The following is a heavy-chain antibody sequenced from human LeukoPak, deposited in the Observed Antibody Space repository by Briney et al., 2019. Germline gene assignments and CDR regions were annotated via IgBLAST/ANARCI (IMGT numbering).Heavy chain of an antibody. V-gene: IGHV3-9*01. CDR2: ISWNSGSI. D-gene: IGHD3-3*01. CDR3: ARDGGFYRDY. CDR1: GFTFDDYA. Sequence: PGGSLRLSCAASGFTFDDYAMHWVRQAPGKGLEWVSGISWNSGSIGYVDSVKGRFTISRDNAKNSLYLQMNSLRAEDTAVYYCARDGGFYRDYWGQGTLVTVSS. J-gene: IGHJ4*02.